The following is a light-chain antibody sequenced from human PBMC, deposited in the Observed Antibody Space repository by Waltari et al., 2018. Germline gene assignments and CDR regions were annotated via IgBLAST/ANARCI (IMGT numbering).Light chain of an antibody. CDR3: QLRSNWRIT. Sequence: DIVLTQSPATLSLSPGERVTLSCRASQSVNSALAWYQQKPGQAPRLLIYDASNRATGIPARFSGSGSGTDFTLTISSLEAEDFGVYYCQLRSNWRITFGQGTRLEIK. CDR2: DAS. J-gene: IGKJ5*01. V-gene: IGKV3-11*01. CDR1: QSVNSA.